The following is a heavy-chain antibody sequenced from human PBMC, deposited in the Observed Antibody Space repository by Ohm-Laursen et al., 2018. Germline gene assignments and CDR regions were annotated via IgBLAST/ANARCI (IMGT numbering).Heavy chain of an antibody. D-gene: IGHD4-17*01. J-gene: IGHJ6*02. CDR1: GFTFSSYW. V-gene: IGHV3-7*01. CDR3: AREATVTPKYYYGMDV. Sequence: SLRLSCAAPGFTFSSYWMSWVRQAPGKGLEWVANIKQDGSEKYYVDSVKGRFTISRDNAKNSLYLQMNSLRAEDTAVYYCAREATVTPKYYYGMDVWGQGTTVTVSS. CDR2: IKQDGSEK.